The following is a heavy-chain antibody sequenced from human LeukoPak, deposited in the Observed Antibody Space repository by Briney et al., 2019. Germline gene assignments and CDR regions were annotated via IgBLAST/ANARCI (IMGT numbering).Heavy chain of an antibody. CDR3: ARVGPHTGQYFDY. V-gene: IGHV1-69*13. CDR2: IIPIFGTA. Sequence: ASVKVSCKASGYTFTGYYMHWVRQAPGEGLEWMGGIIPIFGTANYAQKFQGRVTITADESTSTAYMELSSLRSEDTAVYYCARVGPHTGQYFDYWGQGTLVTVSS. J-gene: IGHJ4*02. D-gene: IGHD1-14*01. CDR1: GYTFTGYY.